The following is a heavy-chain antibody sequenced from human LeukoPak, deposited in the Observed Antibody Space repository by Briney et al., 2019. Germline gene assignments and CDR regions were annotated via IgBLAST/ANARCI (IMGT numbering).Heavy chain of an antibody. CDR3: ARDEGGSYLY. CDR1: GVTFSSHW. Sequence: GGSLRLSCVVSGVTFSSHWMSWVRQAPGKGLEWVANIKQDGSERYYVDSVKGRFTISRDNAKNSVFLQMNSLRAEDTAVYYCARDEGGSYLYWGQGTLVTVSS. V-gene: IGHV3-7*03. CDR2: IKQDGSER. J-gene: IGHJ4*02. D-gene: IGHD1-26*01.